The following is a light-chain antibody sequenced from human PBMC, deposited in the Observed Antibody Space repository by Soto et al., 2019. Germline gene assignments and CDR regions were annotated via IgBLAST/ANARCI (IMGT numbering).Light chain of an antibody. CDR3: GTWYASRSAGL. V-gene: IGLV1-44*01. Sequence: QSVLTQPPSVSGTPGQRVTISCSGTSTNIGSNNVNWYHQLPATAAKQLMYSNNHRPSGGADRCSAAKSGTSASPPIIALQSDDEDDYYCGTWYASRSAGLFGGGTKLTVL. J-gene: IGLJ3*02. CDR2: SNN. CDR1: STNIGSNN.